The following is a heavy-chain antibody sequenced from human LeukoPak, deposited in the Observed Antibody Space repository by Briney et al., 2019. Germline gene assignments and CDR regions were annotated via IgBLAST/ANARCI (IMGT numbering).Heavy chain of an antibody. D-gene: IGHD5-12*01. CDR3: ARAATILGDWFDP. Sequence: VASVKVSCKASGGTFSSYAISWVRQAPGQGLEWMGGIIPIFGTANYAQKFQGRVTITADESTSTAYMELSSLRSEDTAVYYCARAATILGDWFDPWGQGTLVTVSS. CDR1: GGTFSSYA. CDR2: IIPIFGTA. J-gene: IGHJ5*02. V-gene: IGHV1-69*01.